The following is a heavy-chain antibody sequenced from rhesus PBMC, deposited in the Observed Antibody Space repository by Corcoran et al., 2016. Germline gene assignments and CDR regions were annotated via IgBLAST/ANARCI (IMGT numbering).Heavy chain of an antibody. CDR1: GGSISGYYY. V-gene: IGHV4-73*01. CDR2: IYGNSEST. D-gene: IGHD6-13*01. Sequence: QVKLQQWGEGLVKPSATLSLTCAVYGGSISGYYYWRWLRPPPGRGLEWSGYIYGNSESTNYNPSLKNRVTISKDTSKNQVSLKLSSVTAADTAVYYCARDSYSSWGVAFDFWGQGLRVTVSS. CDR3: ARDSYSSWGVAFDF. J-gene: IGHJ3*01.